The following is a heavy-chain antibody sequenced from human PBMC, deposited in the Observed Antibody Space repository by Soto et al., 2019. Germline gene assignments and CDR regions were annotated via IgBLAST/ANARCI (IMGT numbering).Heavy chain of an antibody. D-gene: IGHD3-3*01. V-gene: IGHV3-48*03. J-gene: IGHJ3*01. CDR3: DSSYYDLSSSIADAFDF. CDR1: GFTFSSYE. Sequence: PGGSLRLSCAASGFTFSSYEMNWVRQAPGKGLEWVSYISSSGGTIYYADSVKGRFTISRDNSKNSLYLQMNSLRAEATAVYYCDSSYYDLSSSIADAFDFWGQGTMVTVSS. CDR2: ISSSGGTI.